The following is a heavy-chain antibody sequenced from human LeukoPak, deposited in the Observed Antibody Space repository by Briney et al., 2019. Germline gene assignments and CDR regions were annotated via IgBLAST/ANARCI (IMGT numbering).Heavy chain of an antibody. D-gene: IGHD5-12*01. J-gene: IGHJ6*03. CDR2: IIPIFGTA. CDR3: ARRSGYAQPGSYYYYYMDV. CDR1: GGTCSSYA. Sequence: GSSVKVFCKASGGTCSSYAISWVRQAPGRGLEWMGGIIPIFGTANYAQKFQGRVTITADESTSTAYMELSSLRSEDTAVYYCARRSGYAQPGSYYYYYMDVWGKGTTVTVSS. V-gene: IGHV1-69*01.